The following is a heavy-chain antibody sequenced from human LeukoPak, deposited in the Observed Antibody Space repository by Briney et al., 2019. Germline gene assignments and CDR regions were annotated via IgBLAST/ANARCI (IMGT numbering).Heavy chain of an antibody. CDR3: ARDWQLWANFDY. D-gene: IGHD5-18*01. CDR1: GYTFTSYY. CDR2: ISAYNGNT. Sequence: ASVKVSCKASGYTFTSYYMHWVRQAPGQGLEWMGWISAYNGNTNYAQKLQGRVTMTTDTSTSTAYMELRSLRSDDTAVYYCARDWQLWANFDYWGQGTLVTVSS. V-gene: IGHV1-18*04. J-gene: IGHJ4*02.